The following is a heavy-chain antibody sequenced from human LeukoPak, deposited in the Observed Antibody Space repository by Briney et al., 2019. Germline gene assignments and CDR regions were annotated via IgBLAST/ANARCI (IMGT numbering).Heavy chain of an antibody. CDR3: AREGRRLDAFDI. J-gene: IGHJ3*02. CDR2: INAGNGNT. D-gene: IGHD1-1*01. Sequence: ASVTVSCTASGYTFTSYGISWVRQAPGQRLEWMGWINAGNGNTKYSQKFQGRVTITRDTSASTAYMELSSLRSEDTAVYYCAREGRRLDAFDIWGQGTMVTVSS. CDR1: GYTFTSYG. V-gene: IGHV1-3*01.